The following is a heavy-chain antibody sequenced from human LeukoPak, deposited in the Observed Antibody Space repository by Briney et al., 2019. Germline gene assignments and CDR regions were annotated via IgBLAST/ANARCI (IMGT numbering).Heavy chain of an antibody. CDR3: ARDRDWNEVFDY. J-gene: IGHJ4*02. CDR2: IYTSGST. D-gene: IGHD1-1*01. CDR1: GGSISSYY. Sequence: SETLSLTCTVSGGSISSYYWSWIRQPAGKGLEWIGRIYTSGSTNYNPSLKSRVTMSVDTSKNQFSLELSSVTAADTAVYYCARDRDWNEVFDYWGQGTLVTVSS. V-gene: IGHV4-4*07.